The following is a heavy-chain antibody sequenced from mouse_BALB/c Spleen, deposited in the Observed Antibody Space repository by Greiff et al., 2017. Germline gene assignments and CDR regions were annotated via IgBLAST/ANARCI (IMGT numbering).Heavy chain of an antibody. CDR2: ISSGGSYT. J-gene: IGHJ4*01. V-gene: IGHV5-9-3*01. CDR1: GFTFSSYA. Sequence: EVKLMESGGGLVKPGGSLKLSCAASGFTFSSYAMSWVRQTPEKRLEWVATISSGGSYTYYPDSVKGRFTISRDNAKNTLYLQMSSLRSEDTAMYYCARQGTTVVPYAMDYWGQGTSVTVSS. CDR3: ARQGTTVVPYAMDY. D-gene: IGHD1-1*01.